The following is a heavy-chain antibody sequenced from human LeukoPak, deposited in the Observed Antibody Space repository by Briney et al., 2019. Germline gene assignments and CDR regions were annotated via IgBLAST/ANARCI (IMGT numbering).Heavy chain of an antibody. V-gene: IGHV3-74*01. CDR3: ARTGLGAFDI. CDR2: INNDGSST. D-gene: IGHD1-1*01. Sequence: PGGSLRLSCAASGFTFSNYWMHWVRQAPGKGLVWVSRINNDGSSTNYADSVKGRFTISRDNAKNTLSLQMNSLRAEDTAVYYCARTGLGAFDIWGQGTMVIVSS. J-gene: IGHJ3*02. CDR1: GFTFSNYW.